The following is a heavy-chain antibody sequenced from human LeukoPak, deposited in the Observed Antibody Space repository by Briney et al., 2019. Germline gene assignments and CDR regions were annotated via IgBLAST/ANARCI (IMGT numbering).Heavy chain of an antibody. D-gene: IGHD3-22*01. CDR3: ARGSHYYDSSGYYFDY. V-gene: IGHV4-34*01. CDR1: GGSFSGYY. J-gene: IGHJ4*02. Sequence: SETLSLTCAVYGGSFSGYYWNWIRQPPGKGLEWIGEINHSGSTNYNPSLKSRVTISVDTSKNQFSLKLSSVTAADTAVYYCARGSHYYDSSGYYFDYWGQGTLVTVSS. CDR2: INHSGST.